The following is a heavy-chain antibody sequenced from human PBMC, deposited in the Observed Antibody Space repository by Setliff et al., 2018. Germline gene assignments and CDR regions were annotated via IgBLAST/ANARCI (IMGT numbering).Heavy chain of an antibody. CDR2: ISSSSSYI. D-gene: IGHD2-8*02. V-gene: IGHV3-21*01. CDR1: GFTFSSYS. Sequence: PGGSLRLSCAASGFTFSSYSMNWVRQAPGKGLEWVSSISSSSSYIYYADSVKGRFTISRDNAKNSLYLQMNSLRADDTAVYYCVRDSPIRLGVLHSWGQGTLVTVSS. J-gene: IGHJ4*02. CDR3: VRDSPIRLGVLHS.